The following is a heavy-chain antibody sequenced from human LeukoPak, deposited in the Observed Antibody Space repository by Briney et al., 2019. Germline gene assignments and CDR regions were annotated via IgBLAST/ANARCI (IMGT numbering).Heavy chain of an antibody. Sequence: PGGSLRLSCVGSGFTFSRYWLNWVRQAPGKGLEWVASINHNGNVNYYVDSVKGRFTISRDNAKNSLYLQMNSLRAEDTAVYFCARGLYSSTTYYFDYWGQGTLVTVSS. CDR2: INHNGNVN. CDR1: GFTFSRYW. D-gene: IGHD6-13*01. V-gene: IGHV3-7*03. J-gene: IGHJ4*02. CDR3: ARGLYSSTTYYFDY.